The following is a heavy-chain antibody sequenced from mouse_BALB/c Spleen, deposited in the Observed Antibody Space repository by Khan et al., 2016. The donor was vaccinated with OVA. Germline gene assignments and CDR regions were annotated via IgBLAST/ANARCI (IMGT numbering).Heavy chain of an antibody. D-gene: IGHD2-4*01. CDR2: IWSDGST. Sequence: QMQLEESGPGLVAPSQSLSITCTISGFSLTNYGVHWVRQPPGKGLEWLVVIWSDGSTTYNSALKSRLTITKYNSKSQVFLEMNSLQTDDTAIYFCARQPYYHYNVMDYWGQGTSVTVAS. CDR3: ARQPYYHYNVMDY. CDR1: GFSLTNYG. J-gene: IGHJ4*01. V-gene: IGHV2-6-1*01.